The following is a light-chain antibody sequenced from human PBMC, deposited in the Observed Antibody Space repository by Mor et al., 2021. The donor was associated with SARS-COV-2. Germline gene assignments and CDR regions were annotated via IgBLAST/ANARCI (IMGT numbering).Light chain of an antibody. CDR1: GSIASNY. J-gene: IGLJ2*01. Sequence: GSIASNYVQWYQQRPGSAPTTVIYEDNQRPSGVPDRFSGSIDSSSNSASLSISGLKTEDEADYYCQSYDRSNVVFGGGTK. V-gene: IGLV6-57*02. CDR2: EDN. CDR3: QSYDRSNVV.